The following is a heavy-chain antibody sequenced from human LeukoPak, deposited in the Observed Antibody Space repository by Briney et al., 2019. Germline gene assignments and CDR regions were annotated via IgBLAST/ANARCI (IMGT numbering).Heavy chain of an antibody. Sequence: GGSLRLSCAASGFTFSSYIMHWVRQAPGKGLEWVAVISYDGSNKYYADSVKGRFTISRDNSKNTLYLQMNSLRAEDTAVYYCAREGSYGDYGGFDYWGQGTLVTVSS. CDR1: GFTFSSYI. CDR3: AREGSYGDYGGFDY. V-gene: IGHV3-30-3*01. D-gene: IGHD4-17*01. J-gene: IGHJ4*02. CDR2: ISYDGSNK.